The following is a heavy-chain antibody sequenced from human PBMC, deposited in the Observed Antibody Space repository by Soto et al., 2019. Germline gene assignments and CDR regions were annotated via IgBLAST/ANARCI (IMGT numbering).Heavy chain of an antibody. CDR1: GYTFTSYY. CDR2: INPSGGST. CDR3: ALKSHDSSGSQSGAFDI. V-gene: IGHV1-46*01. Sequence: GASVKVSCKASGYTFTSYYMHWVRQAPGQGLEWMGIINPSGGSTSYAQKFQGRVTMTRDTSTSTVYMELSSLRSEDTAVYYFALKSHDSSGSQSGAFDIWGQGTMVTVSS. J-gene: IGHJ3*02. D-gene: IGHD6-19*01.